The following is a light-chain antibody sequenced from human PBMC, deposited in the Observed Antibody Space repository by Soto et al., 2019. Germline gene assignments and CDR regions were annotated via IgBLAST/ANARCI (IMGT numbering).Light chain of an antibody. CDR1: QSVSSNY. CDR3: QQYGSSPT. CDR2: IAS. J-gene: IGKJ4*01. Sequence: EIVLTQSPGTLSLSPGERATLSCRASQSVSSNYLAWYQQKPGQAPRLLIYIASNRATGIPDRFTGSGTGTDFTLTISRLEPEDFAVYYCQQYGSSPTFGGGTKV. V-gene: IGKV3-20*01.